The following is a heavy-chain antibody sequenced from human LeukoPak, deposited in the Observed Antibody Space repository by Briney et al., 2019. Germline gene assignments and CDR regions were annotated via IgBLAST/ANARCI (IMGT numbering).Heavy chain of an antibody. CDR1: GGSLSSPNYY. Sequence: SETLSLTCIVSGGSLSSPNYYWGWIRQPPRRGLEWIGSIYYSGTTYYNPSLKSRLTISVDTSKNQFSLKLTSVTAADTAVYYCARHDYYGSLNWFDPWGQGTLITVSS. D-gene: IGHD3-10*01. CDR3: ARHDYYGSLNWFDP. CDR2: IYYSGTT. V-gene: IGHV4-39*01. J-gene: IGHJ5*02.